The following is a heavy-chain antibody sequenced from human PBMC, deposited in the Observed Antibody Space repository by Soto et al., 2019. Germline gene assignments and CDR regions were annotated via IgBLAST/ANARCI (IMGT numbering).Heavy chain of an antibody. CDR2: ISGSGGST. CDR3: AKSDGSGSYPDYYYYMDV. D-gene: IGHD3-10*01. V-gene: IGHV3-23*01. CDR1: GFTFSSYA. J-gene: IGHJ6*03. Sequence: LRLSCAASGFTFSSYAMSWVRQAPGKGLEWVSAISGSGGSTYYADSVKGRFTISRDNSKNTLYLQMNSLRAEDTAVYYCAKSDGSGSYPDYYYYMDVWGKGTTVTVSS.